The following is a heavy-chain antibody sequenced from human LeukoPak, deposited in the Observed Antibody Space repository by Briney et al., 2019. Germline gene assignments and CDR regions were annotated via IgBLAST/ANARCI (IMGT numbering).Heavy chain of an antibody. CDR2: ISTYNGDT. Sequence: ASVKVSCKASRYTFTTYGISWVRQAPGQGLEWMGWISTYNGDTNYAQKLQGRVTMTADTSTSTTYMELRSLRSDDTAVYYCALIPYCTTATCYYFDFWGQGTLVTVSS. J-gene: IGHJ4*02. D-gene: IGHD2-2*01. CDR1: RYTFTTYG. V-gene: IGHV1-18*01. CDR3: ALIPYCTTATCYYFDF.